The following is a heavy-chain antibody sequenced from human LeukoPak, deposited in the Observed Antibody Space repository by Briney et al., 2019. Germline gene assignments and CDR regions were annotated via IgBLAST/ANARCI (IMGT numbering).Heavy chain of an antibody. Sequence: SETLSLTCTVSGGSISSYFWSWIRQPPGKGLERIGYIYYSGSTNYNPSLKSRVTMSVDTSKNQFSLKLSSVTAADTAVYYCARGILTGYYGYYYYYMDVWGKGTTVTISS. CDR1: GGSISSYF. D-gene: IGHD3-9*01. CDR2: IYYSGST. V-gene: IGHV4-59*12. CDR3: ARGILTGYYGYYYYYMDV. J-gene: IGHJ6*03.